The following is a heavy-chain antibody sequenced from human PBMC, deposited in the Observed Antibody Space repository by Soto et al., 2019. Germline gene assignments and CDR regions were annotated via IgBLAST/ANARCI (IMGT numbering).Heavy chain of an antibody. CDR1: GFTFNSCA. Sequence: HLLESGGTLVQPGGALRLSCAASGFTFNSCAMSWVRQGPGKGLEWVSAITSNGDTTYYADSVKGRFTVSRDNSKYTLYLEVSSLRAEDTAVYYCTRCLFPTGDCTFDIWGQGTLVTVSS. D-gene: IGHD7-27*01. CDR3: TRCLFPTGDCTFDI. CDR2: ITSNGDTT. J-gene: IGHJ3*02. V-gene: IGHV3-23*01.